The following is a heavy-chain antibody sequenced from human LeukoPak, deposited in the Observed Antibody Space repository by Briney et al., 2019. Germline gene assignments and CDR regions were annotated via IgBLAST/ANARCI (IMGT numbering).Heavy chain of an antibody. CDR2: ISAYNGNT. CDR3: ARAGTVRGSFDY. CDR1: GYAFTSYG. D-gene: IGHD3-16*01. J-gene: IGHJ4*02. V-gene: IGHV1-18*01. Sequence: ASVKVSCKASGYAFTSYGISWVRQAPGQGLEWMGWISAYNGNTNYAQKLQGRVTMTTDTSTSTAYMELRSLGSDDTAVYYCARAGTVRGSFDYWGQGTLVTVSS.